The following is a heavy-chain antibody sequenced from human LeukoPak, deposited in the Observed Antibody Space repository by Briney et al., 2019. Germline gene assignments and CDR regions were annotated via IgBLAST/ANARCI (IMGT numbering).Heavy chain of an antibody. CDR1: GFTFSSYG. J-gene: IGHJ4*02. CDR2: IRYDGSNK. V-gene: IGHV3-30*02. CDR3: ATMRWTTRPEDY. Sequence: PGGSLRLSCAASGFTFSSYGMHWVRQAPGKGLEWVAFIRYDGSNKYYADSVKGRFTISRDNAKNSLYLQMNSLRVEDTAVYYCATMRWTTRPEDYWGQGTLVTVSS. D-gene: IGHD6-6*01.